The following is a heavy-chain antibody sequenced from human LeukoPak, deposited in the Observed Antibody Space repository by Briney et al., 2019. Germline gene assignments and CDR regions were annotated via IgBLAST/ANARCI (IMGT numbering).Heavy chain of an antibody. Sequence: GGSLRLSCADSGLTFSAYWMHWVRQVPGKGLEWVSRLNEDGRTTTYADSVKGRFTISRDNTKNTLYLQMNSLRAEDTAVYFCARDLGGIAGSWGQGTLVTVSS. D-gene: IGHD1-26*01. CDR1: GLTFSAYW. V-gene: IGHV3-74*01. CDR3: ARDLGGIAGS. CDR2: LNEDGRTT. J-gene: IGHJ4*02.